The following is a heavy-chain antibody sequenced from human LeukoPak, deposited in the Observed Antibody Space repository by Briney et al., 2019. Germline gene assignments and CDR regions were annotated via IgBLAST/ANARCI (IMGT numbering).Heavy chain of an antibody. CDR2: IYYSGST. Sequence: SETQSLTCTVSGGSISSGGYYWSWIRQHPGKGLEWIGYIYYSGSTYYNPSLKSRVTISVDTSKNQFSLKLSSVTAADTAVYYCARGHSSSSSMGDAFDIWGQGTMVTVSS. V-gene: IGHV4-31*03. J-gene: IGHJ3*02. CDR1: GGSISSGGYY. CDR3: ARGHSSSSSMGDAFDI. D-gene: IGHD6-6*01.